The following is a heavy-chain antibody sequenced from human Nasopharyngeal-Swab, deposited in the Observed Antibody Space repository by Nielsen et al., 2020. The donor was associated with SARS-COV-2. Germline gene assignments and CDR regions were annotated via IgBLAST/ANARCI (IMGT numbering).Heavy chain of an antibody. CDR2: ISSSSSYI. Sequence: GESLKISCAASGFTFSSYSMNWVRQAPGKGLERVSSISSSSSYIYYADSVKGRFTISRDNAKNSLYLQMNSLRAEDTAVYYCARDWQDIVVVVADSGAFDIWGQGTMVTVSS. CDR3: ARDWQDIVVVVADSGAFDI. V-gene: IGHV3-21*01. CDR1: GFTFSSYS. D-gene: IGHD2-15*01. J-gene: IGHJ3*02.